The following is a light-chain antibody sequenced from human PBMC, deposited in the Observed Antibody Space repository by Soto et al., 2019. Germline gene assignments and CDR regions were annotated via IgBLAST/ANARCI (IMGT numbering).Light chain of an antibody. CDR2: DVR. CDR3: TSYTSCSTLYV. J-gene: IGLJ1*01. V-gene: IGLV2-14*01. Sequence: QSALTQPASVSGSPGQSITISCTGTSSDVGGYNYVSWYQQHPGKAPKLMIYDVRNRASGASNRFSGSKSGNTASLTISGLQAEDEADYYCTSYTSCSTLYVFGTGTKLTVL. CDR1: SSDVGGYNY.